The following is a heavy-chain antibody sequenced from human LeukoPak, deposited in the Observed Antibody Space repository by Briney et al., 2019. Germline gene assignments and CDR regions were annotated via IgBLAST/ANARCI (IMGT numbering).Heavy chain of an antibody. Sequence: INHSPSTNYNPSLKTRLTISVDTSKNQFSLKLSSVTAADTAVYYCARVSEVTAILAFDIWGQGTMVTVSS. J-gene: IGHJ3*02. CDR3: ARVSEVTAILAFDI. D-gene: IGHD2-21*02. CDR2: INHSPST. V-gene: IGHV4-34*01.